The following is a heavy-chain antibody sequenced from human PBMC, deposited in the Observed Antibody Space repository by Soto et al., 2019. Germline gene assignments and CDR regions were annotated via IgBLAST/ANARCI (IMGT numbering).Heavy chain of an antibody. V-gene: IGHV1-69*01. CDR1: GGTFSRPA. Sequence: QVQLVPSGAEVRKPGSSVKVSCKASGGTFSRPAISWVRQAPGQGLEWKGVIIPIFGTEKHAQKFQGRVTIIADESTRTVYMGFSSLRSADTAMYYCARGWGSGSNDYYYAYWGQGSLVIVSA. CDR2: IIPIFGTE. CDR3: ARGWGSGSNDYYYAY. J-gene: IGHJ4*02. D-gene: IGHD3-22*01.